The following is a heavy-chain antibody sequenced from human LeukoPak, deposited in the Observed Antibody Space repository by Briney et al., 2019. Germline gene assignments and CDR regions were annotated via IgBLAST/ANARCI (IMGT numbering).Heavy chain of an antibody. CDR3: AKGGRGYSGYDLDY. V-gene: IGHV3-30*02. CDR2: IRYDGNNK. CDR1: GFTFNSYG. Sequence: GGSLRLSCAASGFTFNSYGMHWLRQAPGKGLEGVAFIRYDGNNKYYADSVKGRFTISRDNSKNTLYLQMNSLRAEDTAVYYCAKGGRGYSGYDLDYWGQGTLVTVSS. J-gene: IGHJ4*02. D-gene: IGHD5-12*01.